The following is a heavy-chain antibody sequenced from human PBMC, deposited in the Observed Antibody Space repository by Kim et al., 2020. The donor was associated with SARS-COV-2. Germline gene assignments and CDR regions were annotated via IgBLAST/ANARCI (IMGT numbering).Heavy chain of an antibody. Sequence: PSHKSRVTIPVSTSKNQFALKRSSVTAADTAVYYCARPGQDIHYYYGMDVWGQGTTVTVSS. J-gene: IGHJ6*02. V-gene: IGHV4-39*01. CDR3: ARPGQDIHYYYGMDV. D-gene: IGHD2-15*01.